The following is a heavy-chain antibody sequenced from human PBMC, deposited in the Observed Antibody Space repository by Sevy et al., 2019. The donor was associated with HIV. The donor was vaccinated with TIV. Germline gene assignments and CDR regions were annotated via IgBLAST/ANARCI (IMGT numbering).Heavy chain of an antibody. CDR2: TFYRSNWYN. Sequence: SQTLSLTCAISGHSVSSNNAAWNWIRQSPSRGLEWLGRTFYRSNWYNDYAVSVKGRITINPDTSKNQLSLQLTSVTPEDTAVYYCARDGLTYGGMDVWGQGTTVTVSS. D-gene: IGHD1-20*01. V-gene: IGHV6-1*01. CDR3: ARDGLTYGGMDV. CDR1: GHSVSSNNAA. J-gene: IGHJ6*02.